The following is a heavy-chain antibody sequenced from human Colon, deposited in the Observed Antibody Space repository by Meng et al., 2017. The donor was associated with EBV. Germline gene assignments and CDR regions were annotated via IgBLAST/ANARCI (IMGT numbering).Heavy chain of an antibody. Sequence: EVQLVEAGGGLVQPGGSLRLSCAASGFTFSDHYMDWVRQAPGKGLEWVGRTRNKANTYTTEYAASVKGRFTISRDDSKKSLYLQMNSLKIEDTAVYYCARVGPDRVDPWGQGTLVTVSS. V-gene: IGHV3-72*01. D-gene: IGHD3-10*01. CDR1: GFTFSDHY. CDR3: ARVGPDRVDP. J-gene: IGHJ5*02. CDR2: TRNKANTYTT.